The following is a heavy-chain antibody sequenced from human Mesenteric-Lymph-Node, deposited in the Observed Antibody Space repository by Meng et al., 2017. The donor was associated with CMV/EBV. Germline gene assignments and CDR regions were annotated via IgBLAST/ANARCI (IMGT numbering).Heavy chain of an antibody. V-gene: IGHV1-8*01. CDR3: MRGAGEGGRDWFDP. Sequence: ASVKVSCKASGYTFIDHDINWVRQAAGQGLEWMGWMNSNSGNTGYAQKFQGRVTMTRDTSVSTAYMELSSLRFDDTAIYYCMRGAGEGGRDWFDPWGQGTLVTVSS. J-gene: IGHJ5*02. D-gene: IGHD2-15*01. CDR2: MNSNSGNT. CDR1: GYTFIDHD.